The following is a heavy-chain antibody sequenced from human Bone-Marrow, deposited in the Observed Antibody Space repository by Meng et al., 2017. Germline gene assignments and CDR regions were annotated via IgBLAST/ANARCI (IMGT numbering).Heavy chain of an antibody. J-gene: IGHJ3*02. V-gene: IGHV3-9*01. Sequence: SLKISCAASGFTVSSNYMSWVRQAPGKGLEWVSGISWNSGSIGYADSVKGRFTISRDNAKNSLYLQVNSLRAEDTALYYCAKDMKSSGWYGDAFDIWGQGTMVTVSS. CDR2: ISWNSGSI. CDR1: GFTVSSNY. D-gene: IGHD6-19*01. CDR3: AKDMKSSGWYGDAFDI.